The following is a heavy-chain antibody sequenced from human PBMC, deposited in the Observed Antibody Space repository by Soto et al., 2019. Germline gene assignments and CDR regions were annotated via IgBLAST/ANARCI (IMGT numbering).Heavy chain of an antibody. Sequence: SETLSLTCTVSGGSISSSSYYWGWIRQPPGKGLEWIGSIYYSGSTYYNPSLKSRVTISVDTSKNQFSLKLSSVTAADTAVYYCARHSGVRGVIGWIVDWFDPWGQGTLVTVSS. V-gene: IGHV4-39*01. D-gene: IGHD3-10*01. J-gene: IGHJ5*02. CDR3: ARHSGVRGVIGWIVDWFDP. CDR2: IYYSGST. CDR1: GGSISSSSYY.